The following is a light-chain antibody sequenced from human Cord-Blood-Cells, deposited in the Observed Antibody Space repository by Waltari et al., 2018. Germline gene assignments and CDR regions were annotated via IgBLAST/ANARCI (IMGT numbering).Light chain of an antibody. V-gene: IGKV1-33*01. CDR1: QDISNY. CDR3: QQYDNLPIT. Sequence: DIQMTQSPSSLSASVGDRVTITWGASQDISNYLNWYQQKPGKAPKLLIYDASNLETGVPSRFSGSGSGTDFTFTISSLQPEDIATYYCQQYDNLPITFGQGTRLEIK. J-gene: IGKJ5*01. CDR2: DAS.